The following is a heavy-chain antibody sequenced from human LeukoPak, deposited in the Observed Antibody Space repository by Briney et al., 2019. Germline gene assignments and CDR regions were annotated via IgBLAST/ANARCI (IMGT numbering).Heavy chain of an antibody. J-gene: IGHJ4*02. CDR2: IYPGDSDT. CDR1: GYSFTSYW. CDR3: ARRSRDGYNSEYYFDY. V-gene: IGHV5-51*01. Sequence: HGESLKISCKGSGYSFTSYWIGWVRQLPGKGLEWMGIIYPGDSDTRYSPSFQGQVTISADKSISTAYLQWSSLKASDTAMYYCARRSRDGYNSEYYFDYWGQGTLVTVSS. D-gene: IGHD5-24*01.